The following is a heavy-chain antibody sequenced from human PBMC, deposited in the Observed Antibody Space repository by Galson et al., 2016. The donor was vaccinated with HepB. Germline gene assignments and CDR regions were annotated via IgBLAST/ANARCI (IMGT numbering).Heavy chain of an antibody. Sequence: SLRLSCAASGFIFGDYAMSWVRQSPGKGLEWVSGLTWNGGIIGYADSVKGRFTISRDNARNFLFRQMNNLRSEATALYYCAKGIGSGWSDYWGPGTLVSVSS. D-gene: IGHD6-19*01. CDR1: GFIFGDYA. CDR2: LTWNGGII. CDR3: AKGIGSGWSDY. V-gene: IGHV3-9*01. J-gene: IGHJ4*02.